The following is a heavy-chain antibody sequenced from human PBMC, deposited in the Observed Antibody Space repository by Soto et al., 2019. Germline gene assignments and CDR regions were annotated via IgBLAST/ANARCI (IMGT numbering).Heavy chain of an antibody. CDR1: GFAFNNYV. CDR2: ISKSDYT. V-gene: IGHV3-21*01. J-gene: IGHJ4*02. D-gene: IGHD2-2*01. Sequence: PGGSLRLSCTVSGFAFNNYVINWGGEAPGKGLEWVSSISKSDYTYYSDSVKGRFTISRDNAKNSVSLQMNTLRVEDTAVYYCAREDSIIIPAVSDFWGQGTLVTVSS. CDR3: AREDSIIIPAVSDF.